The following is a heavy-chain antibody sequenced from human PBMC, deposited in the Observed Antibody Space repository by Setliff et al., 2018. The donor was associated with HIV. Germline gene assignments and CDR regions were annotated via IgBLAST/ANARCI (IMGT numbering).Heavy chain of an antibody. J-gene: IGHJ6*02. CDR2: LYFSGSA. Sequence: PSEDPALTCTVSGDSISSHYWSWIRQPPGKGLEWIGTLYFSGSASYNSSLKSRVTISGDTSKNQFSLNLTSVTAADTAVYYCARPVSKNFYGMDVWGLGTTVTVSS. CDR3: ARPVSKNFYGMDV. V-gene: IGHV4-59*11. CDR1: GDSISSHY.